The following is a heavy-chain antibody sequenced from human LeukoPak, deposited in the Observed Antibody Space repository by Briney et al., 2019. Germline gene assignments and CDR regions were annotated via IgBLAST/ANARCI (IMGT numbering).Heavy chain of an antibody. J-gene: IGHJ4*02. V-gene: IGHV3-9*01. D-gene: IGHD3-16*01. CDR1: GFTFDDYS. CDR2: ISWNSGTI. Sequence: PGGSLSLSCAASGFTFDDYSMHWVRQPPGKGLEWVSVISWNSGTIGYADSVKGRFTISRDNAKNYLYLQMNSLSTEDTALYYCAKGVRWGYFDFRGQGTLVTVSS. CDR3: AKGVRWGYFDF.